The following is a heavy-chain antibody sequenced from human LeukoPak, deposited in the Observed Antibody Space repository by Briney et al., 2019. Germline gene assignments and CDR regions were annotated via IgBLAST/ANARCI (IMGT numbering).Heavy chain of an antibody. CDR3: ARDEREAYGSGSSDYYGMDV. Sequence: GGSLRLSCAASGFTFSDYYMSWIRQAPGKGLEGVSYISSSGSTIYYADSVKGRFTISRDNAKNSLYLQMNSLRAEDTAVYYCARDEREAYGSGSSDYYGMDVWGQGTTVTVSS. V-gene: IGHV3-11*01. CDR1: GFTFSDYY. CDR2: ISSSGSTI. J-gene: IGHJ6*02. D-gene: IGHD3-10*01.